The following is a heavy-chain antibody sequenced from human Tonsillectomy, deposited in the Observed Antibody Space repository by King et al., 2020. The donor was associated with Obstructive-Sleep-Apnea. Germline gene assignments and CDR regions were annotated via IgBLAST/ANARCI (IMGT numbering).Heavy chain of an antibody. CDR2: IRYDGSNT. Sequence: VQLVESGGGVVQPGRSLRLSCAASGFTFSSYGMHWVRQAPGRGLEWVTFIRYDGSNTYYTDSVKGRFTISRDNSKKTLYHQMNSLRAEDTAVYYCAKDDSSAFLSGHGMAVWGQGATVTVSS. D-gene: IGHD6-6*01. CDR3: AKDDSSAFLSGHGMAV. CDR1: GFTFSSYG. J-gene: IGHJ6*02. V-gene: IGHV3-30*02.